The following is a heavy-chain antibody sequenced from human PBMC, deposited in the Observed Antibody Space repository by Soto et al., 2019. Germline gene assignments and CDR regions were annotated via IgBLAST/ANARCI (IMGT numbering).Heavy chain of an antibody. D-gene: IGHD6-6*01. CDR2: INAGNGNT. CDR1: GYTFTSYA. CDR3: AREGSSSVVFYYYYMDV. Sequence: ASVKVSCKASGYTFTSYAMHWVRQAPGQRLEWMGWINAGNGNTKYSQKFQGRVTITRDTSASTAYMELSSLRSDDTAVYYCAREGSSSVVFYYYYMDVWGKGTTVTVSS. V-gene: IGHV1-3*01. J-gene: IGHJ6*03.